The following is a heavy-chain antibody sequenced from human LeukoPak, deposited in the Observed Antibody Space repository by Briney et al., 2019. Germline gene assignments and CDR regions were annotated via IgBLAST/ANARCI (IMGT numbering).Heavy chain of an antibody. CDR3: ARGTGYCSGGSCYYQKNWFDP. CDR2: MNPNSGNT. J-gene: IGHJ5*02. CDR1: GYTFTSYD. V-gene: IGHV1-8*01. Sequence: GASVKVSCKASGYTFTSYDINWVRQATGQGLEWMGWMNPNSGNTGYAQKFQGRVTMTRNTSISTAYMELSSLRSEDTAVCYCARGTGYCSGGSCYYQKNWFDPWGQGTLVTVSS. D-gene: IGHD2-15*01.